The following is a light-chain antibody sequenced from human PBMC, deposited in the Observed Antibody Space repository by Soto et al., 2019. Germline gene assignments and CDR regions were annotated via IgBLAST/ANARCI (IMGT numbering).Light chain of an antibody. J-gene: IGKJ5*01. Sequence: EIVMTQSPGTLSVSPGEGATLSCRASQSVGSNLAWYQQKPGQAPRLLIFGAFNRATGIPARFSGSGSGTDFTLTISSLEPEDSAVYYCQQRNVWPPVTFGQGTRLEIK. CDR1: QSVGSN. V-gene: IGKV3D-15*01. CDR2: GAF. CDR3: QQRNVWPPVT.